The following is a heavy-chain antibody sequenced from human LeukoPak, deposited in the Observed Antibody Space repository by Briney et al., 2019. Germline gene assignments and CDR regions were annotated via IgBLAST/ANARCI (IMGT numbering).Heavy chain of an antibody. Sequence: PGGSLRLSCAASGFTFSSYSMNWVRQAPGKGLEWVSSISSSSSYIYYADSVKGRFTISRDNAKNSLYLQMNSLRAEDTAVYYCAGLAARSSAPKTRKDYWGQGTLVTVSS. J-gene: IGHJ4*02. CDR2: ISSSSSYI. CDR3: AGLAARSSAPKTRKDY. V-gene: IGHV3-21*01. D-gene: IGHD6-6*01. CDR1: GFTFSSYS.